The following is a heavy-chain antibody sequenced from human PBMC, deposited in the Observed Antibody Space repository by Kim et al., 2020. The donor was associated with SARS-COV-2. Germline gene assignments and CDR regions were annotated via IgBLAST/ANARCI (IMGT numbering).Heavy chain of an antibody. J-gene: IGHJ3*02. CDR1: GGSISSGGYY. V-gene: IGHV4-31*03. CDR3: AREGGQLDAFDI. Sequence: SETLSLTCTVSGGSISSGGYYWSWIRQHPGKGLEWIGYIYYSGSTYYNPSLKSRVTISVDTSKNQFSLKLSSVTAADTAVYYCAREGGQLDAFDIWGQGTMVTVSS. CDR2: IYYSGST. D-gene: IGHD6-6*01.